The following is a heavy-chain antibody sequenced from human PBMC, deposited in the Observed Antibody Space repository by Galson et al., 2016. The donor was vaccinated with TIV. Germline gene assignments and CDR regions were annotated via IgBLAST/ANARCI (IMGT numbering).Heavy chain of an antibody. CDR1: GGSISSYY. CDR3: VRPHSYSYYALDV. Sequence: SETLSLTCSVSGGSISSYYWSWIRQPPGKGLEWIGYIYNSGNTNYNPSLKSRVTISVDTSKNQFSLKLSSVTAADTAVYYCVRPHSYSYYALDVWGRGTTVTVSS. V-gene: IGHV4-59*08. CDR2: IYNSGNT. J-gene: IGHJ6*02.